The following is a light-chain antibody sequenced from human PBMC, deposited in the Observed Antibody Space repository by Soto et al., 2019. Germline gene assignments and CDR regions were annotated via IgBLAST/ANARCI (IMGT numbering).Light chain of an antibody. CDR2: KAS. CDR1: QYISSW. CDR3: QQYNSQRT. J-gene: IGKJ1*01. V-gene: IGKV1-5*03. Sequence: DIQMTQYPSTVSASVGDRVTITCRASQYISSWLAWYQQKPGKAPKLLIYKASSLESGVPSRFSGSGSGTEVTLTISSLQPDDFATYYCQQYNSQRTFGQGTKVEIK.